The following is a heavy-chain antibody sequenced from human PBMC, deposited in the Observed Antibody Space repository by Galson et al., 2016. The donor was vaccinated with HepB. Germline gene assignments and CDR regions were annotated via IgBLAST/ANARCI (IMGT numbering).Heavy chain of an antibody. V-gene: IGHV3-15*01. Sequence: SLRLSCAASGFTFSDVWMSWVRQAPGKGLEWVGRILSKIDGGTTDYAAPVKGRFTISRDDSKNTLYLQMNSLKTEDIAMYYCSTDNPGTAFDIWGQGTMGTVSS. CDR3: STDNPGTAFDI. CDR1: GFTFSDVW. J-gene: IGHJ3*02. CDR2: ILSKIDGGTT.